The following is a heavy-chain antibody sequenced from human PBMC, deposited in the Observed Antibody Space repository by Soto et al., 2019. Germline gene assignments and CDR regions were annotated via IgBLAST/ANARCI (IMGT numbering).Heavy chain of an antibody. CDR3: ARDTALLDY. D-gene: IGHD2-2*02. Sequence: ASVKFSCKASGYTFTNYAIHWVRQAPGQMLECMVWINAGNGNTKDXXKLQGRVXXTRDTSASTAXMELSXLRSEDTAVYYCARDTALLDYWRQGTRVTVSS. CDR1: GYTFTNYA. CDR2: INAGNGNT. J-gene: IGHJ4*02. V-gene: IGHV1-3*01.